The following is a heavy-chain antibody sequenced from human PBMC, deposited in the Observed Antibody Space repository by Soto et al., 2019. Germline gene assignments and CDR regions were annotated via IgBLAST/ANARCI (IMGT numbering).Heavy chain of an antibody. CDR2: INSGGSST. CDR3: AVPHFYSRLTFGI. CDR1: GFTFSSYW. V-gene: IGHV3-74*01. J-gene: IGHJ3*02. D-gene: IGHD6-13*01. Sequence: EVQLVESGGGLVQPGGSLRLSCAASGFTFSSYWMHWVRQAPGKGLVWVSRINSGGSSTSYADSVKGRFTISRDNAKNTVFLQMDSLRAGDPAVYYCAVPHFYSRLTFGIWGQGTMVTVSS.